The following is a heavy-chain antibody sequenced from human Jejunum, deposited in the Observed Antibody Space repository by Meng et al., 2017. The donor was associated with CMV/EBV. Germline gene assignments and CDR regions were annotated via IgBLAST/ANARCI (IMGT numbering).Heavy chain of an antibody. CDR1: GFRFSIHS. Sequence: GFRFSIHSVSWVRQAPGRGLKWVSTITGSGDNTSYAASVKGRFIISRDNAKNTLYVQMNGLRAADTAVYYCASYVGSGTSRSLGYWGQGTLVTVSS. CDR2: ITGSGDNT. CDR3: ASYVGSGTSRSLGY. D-gene: IGHD1-26*01. V-gene: IGHV3-23*01. J-gene: IGHJ4*02.